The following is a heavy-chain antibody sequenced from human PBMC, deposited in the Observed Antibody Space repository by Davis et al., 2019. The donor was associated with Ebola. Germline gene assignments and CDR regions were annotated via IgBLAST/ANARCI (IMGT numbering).Heavy chain of an antibody. V-gene: IGHV1-18*01. J-gene: IGHJ6*02. CDR2: INPHNGNT. CDR3: ARANDDGMDV. Sequence: AASVKVSCKASGYTFTSYGISWVRQAPGQGLEWMGWINPHNGNTNYAQNVQGRVTMTTDTSTSTAYMEVGSLRSDDTAVYYCARANDDGMDVWGQGTTVTVSS. D-gene: IGHD3-16*01. CDR1: GYTFTSYG.